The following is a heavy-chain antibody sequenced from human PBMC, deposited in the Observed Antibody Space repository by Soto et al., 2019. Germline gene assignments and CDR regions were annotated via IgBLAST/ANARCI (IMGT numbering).Heavy chain of an antibody. V-gene: IGHV1-8*01. CDR1: GYTFTSYE. CDR2: MNPNSGNT. J-gene: IGHJ4*02. CDR3: ARGQSGYSSGWSPNDY. D-gene: IGHD6-19*01. Sequence: QVQLVQSGAEVKKPGASVKVSCKASGYTFTSYEINWVRQATGQGLEWMGWMNPNSGNTGYAQKFQGRVTMTRNTSISTAYMELSRLRSKDTAVYYCARGQSGYSSGWSPNDYWGQGTLVTVSS.